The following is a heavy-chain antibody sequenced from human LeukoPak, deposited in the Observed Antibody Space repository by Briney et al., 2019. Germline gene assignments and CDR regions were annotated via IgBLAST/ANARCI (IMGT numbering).Heavy chain of an antibody. CDR1: GFTFSSYA. Sequence: PGGSLRLSCAAPGFTFSSYAMSWVRQAPGKGLEWVSAISGSGGSTYYADSVKGRFTISRDNSKNTLYLQMNSLRAEDTAVYYCAKYTSLRFLEWMGDRFDYWGQGTLVTVSS. V-gene: IGHV3-23*01. D-gene: IGHD3-3*01. CDR3: AKYTSLRFLEWMGDRFDY. J-gene: IGHJ4*02. CDR2: ISGSGGST.